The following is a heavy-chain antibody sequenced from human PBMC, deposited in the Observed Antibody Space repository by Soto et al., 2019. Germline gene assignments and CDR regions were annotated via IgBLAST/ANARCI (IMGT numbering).Heavy chain of an antibody. CDR3: ARGTGIVATPGGFDP. CDR2: IYYSGST. CDR1: GGSISSSSYY. J-gene: IGHJ5*02. D-gene: IGHD5-12*01. Sequence: SETLSLTCTVSGGSISSSSYYWGWIRQPPGKGLEWIGSIYYSGSTYYNPSLKSRITINPDTSKNQFSLQLNSVTPEDTAVYYCARGTGIVATPGGFDPWGQGTLVTVSS. V-gene: IGHV4-39*01.